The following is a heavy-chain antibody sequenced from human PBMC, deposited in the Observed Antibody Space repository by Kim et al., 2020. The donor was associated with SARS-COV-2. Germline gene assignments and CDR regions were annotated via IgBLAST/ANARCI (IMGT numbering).Heavy chain of an antibody. J-gene: IGHJ4*02. V-gene: IGHV3-21*06. CDR3: ARGLSRYCRSASCYGVDF. CDR2: ISGTSTNI. Sequence: GGSLRLSCAASGFTFSDYSMNWVRQAPGKGLEWVSYISGTSTNIYYADSVKGRFTISRDNAENLLYLQMNSLRDDDTAFYYCARGLSRYCRSASCYGVDFWGQATLVTVSS. D-gene: IGHD2-2*01. CDR1: GFTFSDYS.